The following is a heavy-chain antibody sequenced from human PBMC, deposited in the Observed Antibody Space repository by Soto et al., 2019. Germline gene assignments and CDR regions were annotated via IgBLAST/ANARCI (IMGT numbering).Heavy chain of an antibody. D-gene: IGHD2-8*02. Sequence: AGGSMRHCCAASGVNCGGYAMSWVRQATGKGLEWVSAISGSGGSTYYADSVKGRFTISRDNSKNTLYLQMNSLRAEDTAVYYCAKEEGGVTRGILDIWGQGTMVTVSS. CDR3: AKEEGGVTRGILDI. CDR2: ISGSGGST. J-gene: IGHJ3*02. CDR1: GVNCGGYA. V-gene: IGHV3-23*01.